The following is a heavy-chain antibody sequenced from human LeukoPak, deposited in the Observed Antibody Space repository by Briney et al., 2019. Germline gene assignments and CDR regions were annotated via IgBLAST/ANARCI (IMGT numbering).Heavy chain of an antibody. Sequence: GGSLRLSCAASGFTFSTSAMSWVRQAPGKGLEWVAVISDDGINKYYADSVKGRFTISRDNSKNTLYLQMNSLRAEDTAVYYCAKDVGAASYYYYGMDVWGQGTTVTVSS. CDR3: AKDVGAASYYYYGMDV. CDR2: ISDDGINK. J-gene: IGHJ6*02. CDR1: GFTFSTSA. D-gene: IGHD1-26*01. V-gene: IGHV3-30*18.